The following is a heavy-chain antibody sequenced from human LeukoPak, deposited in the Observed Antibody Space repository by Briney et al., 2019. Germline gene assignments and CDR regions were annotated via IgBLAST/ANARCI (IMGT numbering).Heavy chain of an antibody. CDR1: GGSISSGDYY. V-gene: IGHV4-30-4*08. J-gene: IGHJ6*03. CDR3: ARVEVFVVVPATIHYYYMDV. CDR2: IYYSGST. Sequence: NPSQTLSLTCTVPGGSISSGDYYWSWIRQPPGKGLEWIGYIYYSGSTYHNPSLKSRVTISVDTSKNQFSLKLSSVTAADTAVYYCARVEVFVVVPATIHYYYMDVWGKGTTVTVSS. D-gene: IGHD2-2*02.